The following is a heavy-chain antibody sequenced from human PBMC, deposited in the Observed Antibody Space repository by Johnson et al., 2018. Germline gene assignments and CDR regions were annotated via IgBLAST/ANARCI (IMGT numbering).Heavy chain of an antibody. J-gene: IGHJ6*02. CDR3: ARGDYYGMDV. V-gene: IGHV1-8*01. Sequence: VQLVESGAEVKKPGASVKVSCKASGYTFTSYDINWVRQATGQGLEWVGWMNPTRGNTGYAQQFQGRVTMTRNTSRSTAYMEVSSLRSEDTAVYYCARGDYYGMDVWGQGTTVTVSS. CDR2: MNPTRGNT. CDR1: GYTFTSYD.